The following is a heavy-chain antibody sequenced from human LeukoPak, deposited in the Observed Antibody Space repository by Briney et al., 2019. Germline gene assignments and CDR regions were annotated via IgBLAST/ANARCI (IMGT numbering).Heavy chain of an antibody. D-gene: IGHD1-26*01. CDR3: AKTLVGATSGPDYYFDS. Sequence: GGSLRLSCAASGFSFTNYAMTWVRQAPGKGLEWVSAISGSGGSTFYPGSVKGRFTISRDNSKNTLYLQINSLRAEDTAVYYCAKTLVGATSGPDYYFDSWGQGTLVTVSS. CDR1: GFSFTNYA. CDR2: ISGSGGST. J-gene: IGHJ4*02. V-gene: IGHV3-23*01.